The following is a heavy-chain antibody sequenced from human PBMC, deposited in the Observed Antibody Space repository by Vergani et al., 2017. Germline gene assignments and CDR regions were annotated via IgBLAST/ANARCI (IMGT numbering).Heavy chain of an antibody. V-gene: IGHV3-74*01. CDR1: GFTFSTYA. D-gene: IGHD3-22*01. CDR3: AREDYYDSSGYSY. Sequence: VQLVESGGGVVQPGRSLRLSCAASGFTFSTYAMHWVRQAPGKGLVWVSRINSDGSSTSYADSVKGRFTISRDNAKNTLYLQMNSLRAEDTAVYYCAREDYYDSSGYSYWGQGTLVTVSS. J-gene: IGHJ4*02. CDR2: INSDGSST.